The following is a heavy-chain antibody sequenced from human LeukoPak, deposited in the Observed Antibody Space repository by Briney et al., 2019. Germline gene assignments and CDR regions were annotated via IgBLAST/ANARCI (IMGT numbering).Heavy chain of an antibody. Sequence: PGGSLRLSCAASGFTFSSYAMHWVRQAPGKGLEWVAVISYDGSNKYYADSVKGRFTISRDNSKNTLYLQMGSLRAEDMAVYYCARSKGEYGRYYYGSGSYYRGAFDIWGQGTMVTVSS. CDR3: ARSKGEYGRYYYGSGSYYRGAFDI. V-gene: IGHV3-30*14. CDR1: GFTFSSYA. D-gene: IGHD3-10*01. CDR2: ISYDGSNK. J-gene: IGHJ3*02.